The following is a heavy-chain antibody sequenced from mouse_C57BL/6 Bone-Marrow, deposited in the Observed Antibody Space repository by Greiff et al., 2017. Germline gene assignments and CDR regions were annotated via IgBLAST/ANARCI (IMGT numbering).Heavy chain of an antibody. CDR1: GYTFTDYY. V-gene: IGHV1-76*01. J-gene: IGHJ1*03. Sequence: QVQLKESGAELVRPGASVKLSCKASGYTFTDYYINWVNQRPGQGLEWIARIYPGSGNTYYNEKFKGKATLTAEKSSSTAYMQLSSLTSEDSAVYFCARGDYYGSSYWYFDVWGTGTTVTVSS. CDR2: IYPGSGNT. CDR3: ARGDYYGSSYWYFDV. D-gene: IGHD1-1*01.